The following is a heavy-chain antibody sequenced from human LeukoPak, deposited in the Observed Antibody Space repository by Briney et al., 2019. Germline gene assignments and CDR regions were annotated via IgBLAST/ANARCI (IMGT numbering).Heavy chain of an antibody. CDR3: ARAAGSYYDSSGYYDY. CDR1: GVSISSYY. CDR2: IYYSGST. D-gene: IGHD3-22*01. Sequence: SETLSLTCTVSGVSISSYYWSWIRQPPGKGLEWIGYIYYSGSTNYNPSLKSRVTISVDTSKNQFSLKLSSVTAADTAVYYCARAAGSYYDSSGYYDYWGQGTLVTVSS. V-gene: IGHV4-59*01. J-gene: IGHJ4*02.